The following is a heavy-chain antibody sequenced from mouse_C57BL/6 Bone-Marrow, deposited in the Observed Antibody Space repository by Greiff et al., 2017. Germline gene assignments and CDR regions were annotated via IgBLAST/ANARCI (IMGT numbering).Heavy chain of an antibody. Sequence: QVQLQQPGAELVKPGASVKMSCKASGYTFTSYWITWVKQRPGHGLEWIGDIYPTSGRTNYNEKFKSKAILTVATASNTAYMQLSSLTSEDSAVFYCARSGPLGRSFDDGGQGTTLTVSS. V-gene: IGHV1-55*01. J-gene: IGHJ2*01. CDR2: IYPTSGRT. D-gene: IGHD4-1*01. CDR3: ARSGPLGRSFDD. CDR1: GYTFTSYW.